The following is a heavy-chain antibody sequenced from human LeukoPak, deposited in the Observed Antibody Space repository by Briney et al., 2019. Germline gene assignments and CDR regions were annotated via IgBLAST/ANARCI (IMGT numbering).Heavy chain of an antibody. J-gene: IGHJ5*02. CDR3: ARGNGDYVLNWFDP. V-gene: IGHV3-21*01. CDR2: ISSSSSYI. CDR1: GFTFSSYS. Sequence: PGGSLRLSCAASGFTFSSYSMNWVRQAPGKGLEWVSSISSSSSYIYYADSVKGRFTISRDNAKNSLYPQMNSLRAEDTAVYYCARGNGDYVLNWFDPWGQGTLVTVSS. D-gene: IGHD4-17*01.